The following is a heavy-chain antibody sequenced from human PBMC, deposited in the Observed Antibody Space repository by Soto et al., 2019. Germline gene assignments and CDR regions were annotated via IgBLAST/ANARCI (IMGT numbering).Heavy chain of an antibody. D-gene: IGHD3-3*01. CDR1: GFTFSSYA. CDR2: ISDDGSNK. CDR3: AKVVDFWSAYDY. Sequence: QVQLVESGGGVVQPGRSLRLSCAASGFTFSSYAMHWVRQAPGKGLEWVAVISDDGSNKYYAESVKGRFTISRDNSKNTLYLQMNSLRAEDTVVYYCAKVVDFWSAYDYWGQGTLVTVSS. V-gene: IGHV3-30-3*01. J-gene: IGHJ4*02.